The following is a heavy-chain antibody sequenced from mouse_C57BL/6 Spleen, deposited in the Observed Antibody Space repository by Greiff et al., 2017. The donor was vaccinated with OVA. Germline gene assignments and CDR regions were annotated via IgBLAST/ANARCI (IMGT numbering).Heavy chain of an antibody. CDR3: ARPITTVDYYAMDY. Sequence: EVKLQQSGPELVKPGASVKMSCKASGYTFTDYNMHWVKQSHGKSLEWIGYINPNNGGTSYNQKFKGKATLTVNKSSSTAYMELRSLTSEDSAVYYCARPITTVDYYAMDYWGQGTSVTVSS. CDR2: INPNNGGT. J-gene: IGHJ4*01. D-gene: IGHD1-1*01. V-gene: IGHV1-22*01. CDR1: GYTFTDYN.